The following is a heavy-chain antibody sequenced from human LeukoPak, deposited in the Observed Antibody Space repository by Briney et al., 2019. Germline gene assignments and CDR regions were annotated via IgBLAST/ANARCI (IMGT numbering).Heavy chain of an antibody. Sequence: GGSLRLSCAASGFSFSSYWMRWVRQAPGKGLKRVANIKQDGTEKYYVDSVKGRFTISRDNAKNSLYLQMNSLRAEDKAVYYCARSPGGVFGVVIIYYDYYMDVWGKGTTVTVSS. J-gene: IGHJ6*03. CDR2: IKQDGTEK. D-gene: IGHD3-3*01. CDR3: ARSPGGVFGVVIIYYDYYMDV. V-gene: IGHV3-7*01. CDR1: GFSFSSYW.